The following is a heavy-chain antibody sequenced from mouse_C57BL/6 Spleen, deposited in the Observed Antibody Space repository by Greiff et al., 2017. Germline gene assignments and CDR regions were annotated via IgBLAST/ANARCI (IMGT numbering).Heavy chain of an antibody. V-gene: IGHV5-4*01. CDR1: GFTFSSYA. D-gene: IGHD1-1*01. Sequence: EVQGVESGGGLVKPGGSLKLSCAASGFTFSSYAMSWVRQTPEKRLEWVATISDGGSYTYYPDNVKGRFTISRDNAKNNLYLQMSHLKSGDTAMYYCAREKYYGSSSYFDYWGQGTTLTVSS. CDR2: ISDGGSYT. J-gene: IGHJ2*01. CDR3: AREKYYGSSSYFDY.